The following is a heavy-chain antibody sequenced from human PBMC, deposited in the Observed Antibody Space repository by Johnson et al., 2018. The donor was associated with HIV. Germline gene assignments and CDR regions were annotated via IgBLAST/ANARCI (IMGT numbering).Heavy chain of an antibody. V-gene: IGHV3-15*01. J-gene: IGHJ3*02. CDR1: GFTFSNAW. D-gene: IGHD3-10*01. Sequence: QLVESGGGLVKPGGSLRLSCAASGFTFSNAWMSWVRQAPGKGLEWVGRIKSKTDGGTTDYAAPVKGRFTISRDDSKNTLYLQMNSLRAEDTAVYYCARDRVWFGELYAFDIWGQGTMVTVSS. CDR2: IKSKTDGGTT. CDR3: ARDRVWFGELYAFDI.